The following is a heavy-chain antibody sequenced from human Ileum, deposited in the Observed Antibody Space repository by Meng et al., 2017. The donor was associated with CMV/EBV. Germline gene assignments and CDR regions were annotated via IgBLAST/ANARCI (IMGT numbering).Heavy chain of an antibody. Sequence: GESLKISCAASGFNFNIFSMSWVRQAPGKGLEWVASIRQDGSEKYYVDFVKGRFTISRDNAKNSLYLQMNSLRVGDTAMYYCAEGIASRLRGQGTMVTVSS. V-gene: IGHV3-7*01. CDR2: IRQDGSEK. D-gene: IGHD6-6*01. J-gene: IGHJ4*02. CDR3: AEGIASRL. CDR1: GFNFNIFS.